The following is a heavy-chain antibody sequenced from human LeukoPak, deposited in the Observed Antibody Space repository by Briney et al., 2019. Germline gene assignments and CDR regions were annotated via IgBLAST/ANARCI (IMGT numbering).Heavy chain of an antibody. D-gene: IGHD3-10*01. Sequence: GGSLRLSCTASGFTFSAYGMHWVRQAPGKGLEWVSFIRYDETYKYYADSVKGRFTVSRDNSKNTLYLQMNNLRPDDTAVYYCARARSPGYFDYWGQGTLVTVSS. CDR2: IRYDETYK. CDR3: ARARSPGYFDY. CDR1: GFTFSAYG. V-gene: IGHV3-30*02. J-gene: IGHJ4*02.